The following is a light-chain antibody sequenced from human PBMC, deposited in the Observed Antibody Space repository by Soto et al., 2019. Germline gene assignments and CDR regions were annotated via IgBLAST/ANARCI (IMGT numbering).Light chain of an antibody. Sequence: EIQMTQSPSSLSASVGDRVTITCRASQSISRYLNWYQQKPGKAPKILIYGASSLQSGVPSRFSGSGSGTDFTLTISSLKPEDFATYYCQQSYSTPRTCGQGTKVDIK. CDR2: GAS. J-gene: IGKJ1*01. V-gene: IGKV1-39*01. CDR3: QQSYSTPRT. CDR1: QSISRY.